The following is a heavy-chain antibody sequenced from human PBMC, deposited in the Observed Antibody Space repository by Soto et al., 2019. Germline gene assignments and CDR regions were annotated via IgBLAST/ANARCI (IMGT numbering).Heavy chain of an antibody. Sequence: SVKVSCKASGGTFSSYAISWVRQAPGQGLEWMGGIIPIFGTANYAQKFQGRVTITADESTSTAYMELSSLRSEDTAVYYCARAGVVAATGYYYYGMDVWGQGTTVTVSS. J-gene: IGHJ6*02. CDR3: ARAGVVAATGYYYYGMDV. D-gene: IGHD2-15*01. CDR2: IIPIFGTA. CDR1: GGTFSSYA. V-gene: IGHV1-69*13.